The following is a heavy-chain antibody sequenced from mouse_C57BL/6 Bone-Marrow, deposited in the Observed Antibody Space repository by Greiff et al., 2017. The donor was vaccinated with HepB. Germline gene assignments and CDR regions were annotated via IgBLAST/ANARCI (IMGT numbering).Heavy chain of an antibody. J-gene: IGHJ3*01. Sequence: EVMLVESGGGLVKPGGSLKLSCAASGFTFSDYGIHWVRQAPEKGLEWVAYISSGSSTIYYADTVKGRFTISRDNAKNTLFLQMTSLRSEDTAMYYCARPWFAYWGQGTLVTVSA. V-gene: IGHV5-17*01. CDR3: ARPWFAY. CDR2: ISSGSSTI. CDR1: GFTFSDYG.